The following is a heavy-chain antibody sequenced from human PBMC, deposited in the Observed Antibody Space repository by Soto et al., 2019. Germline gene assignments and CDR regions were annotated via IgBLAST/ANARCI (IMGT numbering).Heavy chain of an antibody. Sequence: ASVKVSCKASGYTFTTYAMHWVRQAPGQSLEWMGWINPASRNTKYSQKFQGRVTITTDTSASTAYMELSSLTSEDTAVYYCARDLGGWPDYWGQGTLVTVSS. CDR2: INPASRNT. J-gene: IGHJ4*02. V-gene: IGHV1-3*01. D-gene: IGHD2-15*01. CDR3: ARDLGGWPDY. CDR1: GYTFTTYA.